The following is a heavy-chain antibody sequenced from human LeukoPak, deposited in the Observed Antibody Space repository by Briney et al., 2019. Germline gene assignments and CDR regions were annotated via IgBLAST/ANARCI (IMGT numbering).Heavy chain of an antibody. J-gene: IGHJ4*02. Sequence: NHSGSTNYNPSLKSRVTISVDTSKNQFSLKLSSMTAADTAVYYCARGFSGYSLHYWGQGTLVTVSS. V-gene: IGHV4-34*01. CDR2: NHSGST. D-gene: IGHD5-12*01. CDR3: ARGFSGYSLHY.